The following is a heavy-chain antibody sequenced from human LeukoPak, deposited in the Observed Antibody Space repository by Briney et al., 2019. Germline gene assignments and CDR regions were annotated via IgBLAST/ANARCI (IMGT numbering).Heavy chain of an antibody. V-gene: IGHV5-51*01. D-gene: IGHD4-17*01. CDR2: IYPGDSDT. Sequence: GESLKISCKSSGYSFTSYWIGWVRQMPGKGLEWMGIIYPGDSDTRYSPSFQGQVTISADKSISTAYLQWSSLKASDTAMYYCARNFGDYEDYYYMDVWGKGTTVTVSS. CDR3: ARNFGDYEDYYYMDV. J-gene: IGHJ6*03. CDR1: GYSFTSYW.